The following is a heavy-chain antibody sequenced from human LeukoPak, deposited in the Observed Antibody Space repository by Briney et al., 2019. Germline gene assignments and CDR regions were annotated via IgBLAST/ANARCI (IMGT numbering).Heavy chain of an antibody. CDR2: IWTNAINK. V-gene: IGHV3-33*06. J-gene: IGHJ3*02. CDR1: GFAFNNYG. Sequence: GGSLRLSCAASGFAFNNYGMHCVRQAPGKGLEWLAVIWTNAINKYYTDSVKGRFTTSRDNSKNTLFLQMNDLRAEDTAVYYCVKERAPFDAFDIWGQGTVVSVSS. CDR3: VKERAPFDAFDI.